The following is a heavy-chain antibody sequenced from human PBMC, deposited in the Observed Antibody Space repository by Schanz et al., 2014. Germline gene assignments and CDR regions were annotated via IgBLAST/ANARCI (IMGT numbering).Heavy chain of an antibody. CDR1: GYTFTSYG. J-gene: IGHJ3*02. CDR3: TRGGYSYALSAFDI. CDR2: ITAYNGDT. Sequence: QVHLVQSGAEVKKPGASVKVSCKASGYTFTSYGISWVRQAPGQGLEWMGWITAYNGDTNYALKLQGRVTMTTDTSTGTAYMELRSLRSDDTALYYCTRGGYSYALSAFDIWGQGTMXTVSS. V-gene: IGHV1-18*01. D-gene: IGHD5-18*01.